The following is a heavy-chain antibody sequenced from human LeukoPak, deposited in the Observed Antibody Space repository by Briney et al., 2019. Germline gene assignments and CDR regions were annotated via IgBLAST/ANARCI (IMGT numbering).Heavy chain of an antibody. D-gene: IGHD3-3*01. CDR1: GGSISSYY. Sequence: SETLSLTCTGSGGSISSYYWSWFRQPPGKGLEWIGYIYYSGSTSYNPPLKSRVTMSVDTSKNQFSLKLSSVTAADTAVYYCAREVLRPVTIFGVVTPSGYWGQGTLVTVSS. V-gene: IGHV4-59*12. CDR2: IYYSGST. J-gene: IGHJ4*02. CDR3: AREVLRPVTIFGVVTPSGY.